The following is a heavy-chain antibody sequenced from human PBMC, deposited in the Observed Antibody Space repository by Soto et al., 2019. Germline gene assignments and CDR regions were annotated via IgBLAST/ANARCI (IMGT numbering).Heavy chain of an antibody. V-gene: IGHV4-30-4*01. J-gene: IGHJ4*02. Sequence: QVQLQESGPGLVKPSQTLSLTCSVSGASISSGDYYWSWVRQPPGKGLEWMGYISNSGGTSYNPSHTMLLAITVDTSEVQYSLTRNTVTATATPAYYCARARVAAETNRPFDYWGQGTLVTVSS. CDR2: ISNSGGT. CDR1: GASISSGDYY. CDR3: ARARVAAETNRPFDY. D-gene: IGHD4-4*01.